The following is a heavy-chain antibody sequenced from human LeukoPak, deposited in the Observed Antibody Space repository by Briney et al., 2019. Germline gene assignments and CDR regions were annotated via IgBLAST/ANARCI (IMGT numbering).Heavy chain of an antibody. J-gene: IGHJ4*02. CDR2: IWYDGSNK. Sequence: PGGSLRLSCAASGFTVITNYMSWVRQAPGKRLEWVAVIWYDGSNKYYADSVKGRFTISRDNSKNTLYLQMNSLRAEDTAMYYCARVGYGSGSYSTDYWGQGTLVTVSS. D-gene: IGHD3-10*01. V-gene: IGHV3-33*08. CDR3: ARVGYGSGSYSTDY. CDR1: GFTVITNY.